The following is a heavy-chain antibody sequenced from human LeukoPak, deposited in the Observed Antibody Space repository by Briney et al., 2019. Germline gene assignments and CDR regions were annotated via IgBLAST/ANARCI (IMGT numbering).Heavy chain of an antibody. CDR2: INSEGSSI. J-gene: IGHJ4*02. V-gene: IGHV3-74*03. D-gene: IGHD5-12*01. CDR1: GFTFSSYW. CDR3: AREGRVSGYDFDC. Sequence: GGSLRLSCAAAGFTFSSYWMHWVRQAPGRGLVWVSRINSEGSSITYADSVKGRFTISRDNAKNTLYLQMNSLRVEDTAVYYCAREGRVSGYDFDCWGQGTLVTVSS.